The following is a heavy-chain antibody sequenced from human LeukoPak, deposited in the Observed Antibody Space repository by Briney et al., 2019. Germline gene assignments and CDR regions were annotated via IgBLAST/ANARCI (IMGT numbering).Heavy chain of an antibody. V-gene: IGHV3-7*01. CDR3: AREWNYYGSGIMDV. J-gene: IGHJ6*04. D-gene: IGHD3-10*01. CDR1: GFTFSSYW. CDR2: IKQDGGEK. Sequence: SGGSLRLSCAASGFTFSSYWMSWVRQAPGKGLEWVANIKQDGGEKYYVGSVKGRFAVSRDNAKNSLYLQMNSLRAEDTAVYYCAREWNYYGSGIMDVWGKGTTVTVSS.